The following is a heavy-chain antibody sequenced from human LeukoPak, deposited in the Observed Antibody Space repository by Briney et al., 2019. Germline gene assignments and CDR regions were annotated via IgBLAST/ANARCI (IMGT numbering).Heavy chain of an antibody. D-gene: IGHD2-8*01. Sequence: ASATVSCKASGYTFTSYDINWVRQATGQGLEWMGWMNPNSGNTGYAQKFQGRVTMTRNTSISTAYMELSSLRSEDTAVYYCARVEWDIVLMVYVYWGQGTLVTVSS. J-gene: IGHJ4*02. CDR3: ARVEWDIVLMVYVY. CDR2: MNPNSGNT. V-gene: IGHV1-8*01. CDR1: GYTFTSYD.